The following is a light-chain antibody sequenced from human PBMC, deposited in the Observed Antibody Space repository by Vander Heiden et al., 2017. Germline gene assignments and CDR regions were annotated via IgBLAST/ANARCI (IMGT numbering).Light chain of an antibody. J-gene: IGLJ1*01. V-gene: IGLV1-51*01. CDR2: DNN. CDR1: SSNSGKNY. Sequence: QSVLTQPPSVSAAPGLKVTISCSGSSSNSGKNYVSWYQQVPGTAPKLLIYDNNKRPSGIPDRFSGSKSGTSATLGITGLQTGDEADYYCGTWDSSLSNAVFGTGTKVTVL. CDR3: GTWDSSLSNAV.